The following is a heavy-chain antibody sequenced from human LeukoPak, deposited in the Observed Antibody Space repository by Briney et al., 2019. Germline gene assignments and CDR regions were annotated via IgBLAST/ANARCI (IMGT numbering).Heavy chain of an antibody. CDR3: AKGSVNYDILTGSYFDY. D-gene: IGHD3-9*01. CDR2: ISGSGENT. Sequence: PGGSLRLSCAASGFTFNTYAMNWVRQAPGKGLEWVSSISGSGENTYYADSVKDRSTISRDNSKNTLSLQMNSLRAEDTAVYYCAKGSVNYDILTGSYFDYWGQGTLVTVSS. V-gene: IGHV3-23*01. CDR1: GFTFNTYA. J-gene: IGHJ4*02.